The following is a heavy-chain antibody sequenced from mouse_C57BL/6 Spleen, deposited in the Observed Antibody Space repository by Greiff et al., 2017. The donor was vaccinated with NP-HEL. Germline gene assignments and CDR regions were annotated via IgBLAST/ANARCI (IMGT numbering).Heavy chain of an antibody. V-gene: IGHV1-82*01. CDR2: IYPGDGDT. Sequence: VMLVESGPELVKPGASVKISCKASGYAFSSSWMNWVKQRPGKGLEWIGRIYPGDGDTNYNGKFKGKATLTADKSSSTAYMQLSSLTSEDSAVYFCATSTMVTTSWFAYWGQGTLVTVSA. CDR1: GYAFSSSW. CDR3: ATSTMVTTSWFAY. J-gene: IGHJ3*01. D-gene: IGHD2-1*01.